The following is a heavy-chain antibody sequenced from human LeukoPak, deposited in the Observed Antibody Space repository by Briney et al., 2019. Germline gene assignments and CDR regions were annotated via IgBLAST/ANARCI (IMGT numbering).Heavy chain of an antibody. D-gene: IGHD3-22*01. V-gene: IGHV4-34*01. CDR1: GGSFSGYY. CDR2: INHSGST. CDR3: ARVADYYDSSGCPD. Sequence: SETLSLTCAVYGGSFSGYYWSWMRQPPGKGLEWIGEINHSGSTNYNPSLKSRVTISVDTSKIQFSLKLSSVTAADTGVYYCARVADYYDSSGCPDWGQGTLVTVSS. J-gene: IGHJ4*02.